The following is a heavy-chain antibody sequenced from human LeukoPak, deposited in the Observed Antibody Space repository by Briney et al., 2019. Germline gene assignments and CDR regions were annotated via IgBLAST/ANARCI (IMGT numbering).Heavy chain of an antibody. CDR2: TYAGGST. V-gene: IGHV4-4*07. CDR3: ARDGYYGSGAFLDGFDI. J-gene: IGHJ3*02. Sequence: PSETLSLTCTVSGASISSFFWSWIRQPAGKGLEWIGRTYAGGSTNYNPSLKSRVTMSVDTSKSQFSLKLSSVTAADTAVYYCARDGYYGSGAFLDGFDIWGQGTMVTVSS. D-gene: IGHD3-10*01. CDR1: GASISSFF.